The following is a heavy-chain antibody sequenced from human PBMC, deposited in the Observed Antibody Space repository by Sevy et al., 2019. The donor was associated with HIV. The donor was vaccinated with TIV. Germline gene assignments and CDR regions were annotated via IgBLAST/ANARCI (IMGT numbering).Heavy chain of an antibody. CDR3: AGDGAFRYDFWGGYSAEYNWFDP. Sequence: ASVKVSCKASGYTFTSYYMHWVRQAPGQGLEWMGIINPSGGSTSYAQKFQGRVTMTRDTCTSTVYMELSSLRSEDTAVYYCAGDGAFRYDFWGGYSAEYNWFDPWGQGTLVTVSS. V-gene: IGHV1-46*01. CDR1: GYTFTSYY. CDR2: INPSGGST. J-gene: IGHJ5*02. D-gene: IGHD3-3*01.